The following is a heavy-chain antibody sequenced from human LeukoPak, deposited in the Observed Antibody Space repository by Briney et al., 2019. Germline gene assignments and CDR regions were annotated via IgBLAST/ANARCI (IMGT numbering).Heavy chain of an antibody. CDR1: GFTFSSYG. CDR2: IRYDGSNK. D-gene: IGHD1-26*01. V-gene: IGHV3-30*02. Sequence: GGSLRLSCAASGFTFSSYGMHWVRQAPGKGLEWVAFIRYDGSNKYYADSVKGRFTISRDNSMNTLYLQMNSLRAEDTAVYYCARDKEGAPDYWGQGTLVTVSS. J-gene: IGHJ4*02. CDR3: ARDKEGAPDY.